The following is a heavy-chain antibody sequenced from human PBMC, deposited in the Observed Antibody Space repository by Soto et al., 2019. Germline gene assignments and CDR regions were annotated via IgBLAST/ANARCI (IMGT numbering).Heavy chain of an antibody. CDR3: VRDRSTCKDY. Sequence: EVQLVESGGGLVQPGGSLRLSCAASGFTFGSYWMHWVRQVPGKGLVWVARIKSDGGSTDSADFAKGRFTISRDNGKHRLYLEMNSLTTEDTAVYYCVRDRSTCKDYWGQGTLVTVSS. CDR1: GFTFGSYW. J-gene: IGHJ4*02. CDR2: IKSDGGST. D-gene: IGHD2-2*01. V-gene: IGHV3-74*01.